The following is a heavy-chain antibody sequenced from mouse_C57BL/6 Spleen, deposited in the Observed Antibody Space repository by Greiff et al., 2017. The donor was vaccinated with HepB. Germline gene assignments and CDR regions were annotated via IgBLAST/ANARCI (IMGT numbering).Heavy chain of an antibody. CDR1: GYAFSSYW. Sequence: VQLQESGAELVKPGTSVKISCKASGYAFSSYWMNWVKQRPGKGLEWIGQIYPGDGDTNYNGKFKGKATLTADKYSSTAYMQLSSLTSEDSAVYFCARWRAAQATLAMDYWGLGTSVTVSS. J-gene: IGHJ4*01. D-gene: IGHD3-2*02. CDR2: IYPGDGDT. CDR3: ARWRAAQATLAMDY. V-gene: IGHV1-80*01.